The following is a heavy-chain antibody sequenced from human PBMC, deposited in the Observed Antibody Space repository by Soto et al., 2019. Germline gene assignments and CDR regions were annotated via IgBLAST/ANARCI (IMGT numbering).Heavy chain of an antibody. CDR1: GGSISSYY. J-gene: IGHJ4*02. CDR3: ARASTITHPIDY. D-gene: IGHD1-20*01. Sequence: SETLSLTCTVSGGSISSYYWSWIRQPPGKGLEWIGYIYYSGSTNYNPSLKSRVTISVDTSKNQFSLKLSSVTAADTAVYYCARASTITHPIDYWGQGTLVTVSS. CDR2: IYYSGST. V-gene: IGHV4-59*01.